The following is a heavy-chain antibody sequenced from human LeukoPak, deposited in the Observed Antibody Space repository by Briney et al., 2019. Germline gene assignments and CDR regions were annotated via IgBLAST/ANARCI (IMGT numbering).Heavy chain of an antibody. Sequence: GESLKISCKGSGYSFTSYWIGWVRQMPGKGLEWMGVIYHGDSDTRYSPSFQGQVTISADKSISTAYLQWSSLKASDTAMYYCARHPSHYDFWSGYVYYMDVWGKGTTVTVSS. CDR1: GYSFTSYW. CDR2: IYHGDSDT. D-gene: IGHD3-3*01. V-gene: IGHV5-51*01. J-gene: IGHJ6*03. CDR3: ARHPSHYDFWSGYVYYMDV.